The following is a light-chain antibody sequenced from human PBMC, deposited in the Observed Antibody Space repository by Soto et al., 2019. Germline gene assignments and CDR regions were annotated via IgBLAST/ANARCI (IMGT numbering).Light chain of an antibody. CDR1: SSDVGGYNY. J-gene: IGLJ2*01. CDR3: SSYTSSSTLLV. Sequence: QSALTQPASVSGSPGQSITISCTGTSSDVGGYNYVSWYQRPPGKAPKLMLYEVSNRPSGVSNRFSGSKSGNTASLTISGFQAEDEAYYYCSSYTSSSTLLVFGGGTKLTVL. V-gene: IGLV2-14*01. CDR2: EVS.